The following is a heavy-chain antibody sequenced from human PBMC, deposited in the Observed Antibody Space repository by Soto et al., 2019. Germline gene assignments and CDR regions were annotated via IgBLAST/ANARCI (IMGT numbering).Heavy chain of an antibody. CDR1: GGTFSNYP. J-gene: IGHJ2*01. CDR3: ARGNHRWLQLWYFDL. CDR2: IIPIFGTV. D-gene: IGHD5-12*01. V-gene: IGHV1-69*12. Sequence: QVQLVQSGAEVKKPGSSVKVSCKASGGTFSNYPISWVRQAPRQGLEWMGGIIPIFGTVNYAQKFQGRVTITADESTSTAYMELSSLRSEDTAVYYCARGNHRWLQLWYFDLWGRGTLATVSS.